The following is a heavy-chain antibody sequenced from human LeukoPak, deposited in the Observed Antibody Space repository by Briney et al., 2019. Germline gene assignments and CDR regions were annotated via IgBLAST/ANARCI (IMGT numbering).Heavy chain of an antibody. CDR3: ARVYFDWLGLPHFDY. Sequence: GGSLRLSCAASGFTFSSYWMSWVRQAPGKGLEWVANIKQDGSEKYYVDSVKGRFTISRDNAKNSLYLQMNSLRAEDTAVYYCARVYFDWLGLPHFDYWGQGTLVTVSS. D-gene: IGHD3-9*01. J-gene: IGHJ4*02. CDR1: GFTFSSYW. CDR2: IKQDGSEK. V-gene: IGHV3-7*01.